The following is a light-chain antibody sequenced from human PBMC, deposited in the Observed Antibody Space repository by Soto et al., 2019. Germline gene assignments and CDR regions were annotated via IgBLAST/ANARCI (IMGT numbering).Light chain of an antibody. CDR1: SRDVGSYDL. CDR2: EVN. CDR3: SSYAGSNTLV. J-gene: IGLJ2*01. Sequence: QSALTQPASASGSPGQSITISCSGNSRDVGSYDLVSWYQQHPGKAPKLMIYEVNKRPSGVSNRFSGSKSGNTASLTISGLQAEDEADYYCSSYAGSNTLVFGGGTKVTVL. V-gene: IGLV2-23*02.